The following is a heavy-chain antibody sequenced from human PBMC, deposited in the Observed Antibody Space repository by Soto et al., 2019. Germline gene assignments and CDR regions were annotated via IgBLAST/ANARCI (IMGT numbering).Heavy chain of an antibody. CDR2: ITPNGGST. J-gene: IGHJ4*02. Sequence: QVQLVQSGAEVKKPGASVKVSCEASGYTFASSYIHWVRQAPGQGLEYMGTITPNGGSTNYAQKFQGRVTMTRDTPTSTVSMELSSLSSEDTALYYCAREPYGGSCYFDYWGQGTLVTVSS. D-gene: IGHD3-10*01. CDR3: AREPYGGSCYFDY. CDR1: GYTFASSY. V-gene: IGHV1-46*01.